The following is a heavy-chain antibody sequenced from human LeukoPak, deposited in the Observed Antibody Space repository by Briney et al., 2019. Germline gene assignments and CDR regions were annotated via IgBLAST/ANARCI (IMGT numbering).Heavy chain of an antibody. Sequence: PSETLSLTCTVSGGSISSYYWSWIRQPPGKGLEWIGYIYYSGSTNYNPSLKSRVTISVDTSKTHFSPTLSSLTAADTAVYYCARSPPGWYYDNSGQYYFDTWGQGALVTVSS. V-gene: IGHV4-59*08. D-gene: IGHD3-22*01. CDR2: IYYSGST. CDR1: GGSISSYY. CDR3: ARSPPGWYYDNSGQYYFDT. J-gene: IGHJ4*02.